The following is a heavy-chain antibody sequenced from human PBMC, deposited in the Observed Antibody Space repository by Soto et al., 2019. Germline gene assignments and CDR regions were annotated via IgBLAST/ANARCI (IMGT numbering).Heavy chain of an antibody. CDR2: IDWDDDK. J-gene: IGHJ3*02. CDR3: ARIPPYSSPGRGAFDI. D-gene: IGHD6-13*01. CDR1: GFSLSTSGMC. V-gene: IGHV2-70*01. Sequence: SGPTLVNPTQTLTLTCTFSGFSLSTSGMCVSWIRQPPGKALEWLALIDWDDDKYYSTSLKTRLTISKDTSKNQVVLTMTNMDPVDTATYYCARIPPYSSPGRGAFDIWGQGTMVTVSS.